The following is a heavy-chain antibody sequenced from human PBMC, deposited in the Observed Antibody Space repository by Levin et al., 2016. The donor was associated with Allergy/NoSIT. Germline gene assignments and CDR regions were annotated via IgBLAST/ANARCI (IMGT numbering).Heavy chain of an antibody. D-gene: IGHD3-10*01. CDR2: MFLSGTT. V-gene: IGHV4-30-2*01. CDR3: ARGARLYYGSGGYYITNWFDP. Sequence: PGKALEWIGYMFLSGTTYYNPSLKSRVTMSVDASKNQFSLKLTSVTAADTAVYYCARGARLYYGSGGYYITNWFDPWGQGTLVTVSS. J-gene: IGHJ5*02.